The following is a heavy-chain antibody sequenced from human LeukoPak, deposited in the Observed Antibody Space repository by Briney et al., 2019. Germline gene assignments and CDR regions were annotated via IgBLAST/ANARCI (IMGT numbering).Heavy chain of an antibody. D-gene: IGHD2-8*01. J-gene: IGHJ4*02. V-gene: IGHV3-48*03. CDR1: GFTFSDYE. CDR3: TRGLLCTSCYHTFDY. Sequence: GGSLRPSCAASGFTFSDYEMNWVRQAPGKGLEWVSYISSSGSVTHYADSVKGRFTISRDNAKNSVDLQMTSLTAEDTALYYCTRGLLCTSCYHTFDYWGQGSLVTVSS. CDR2: ISSSGSVT.